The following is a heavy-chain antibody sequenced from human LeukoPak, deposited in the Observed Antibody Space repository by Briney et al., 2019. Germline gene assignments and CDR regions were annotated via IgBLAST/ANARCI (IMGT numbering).Heavy chain of an antibody. Sequence: GGTLRLFCAASGFTHSPHYMRWVRHARGKGLEWVSSHRGSSSSMYYADAVEGRFSISRDAAKNSLYLQMNSLRAEDTALYYCARTPYCSNGICYTRYYFDLWGQETLVTVSS. CDR3: ARTPYCSNGICYTRYYFDL. CDR2: HRGSSSSM. D-gene: IGHD2-8*01. V-gene: IGHV3-21*01. J-gene: IGHJ4*02. CDR1: GFTHSPHY.